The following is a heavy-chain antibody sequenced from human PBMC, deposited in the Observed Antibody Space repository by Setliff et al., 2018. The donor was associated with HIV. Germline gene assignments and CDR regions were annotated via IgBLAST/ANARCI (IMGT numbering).Heavy chain of an antibody. CDR3: ARGVATWYYYYYGMDV. CDR1: GGSISSSSYY. V-gene: IGHV4-39*01. J-gene: IGHJ6*02. CDR2: IYYSGNT. Sequence: PSETLSLTCTVSGGSISSSSYYWGWIRQPPGNGLEWIASIYYSGNTYHNPSLKSRVTISVDTSKNQFSLKLSSVTAADTAVYYCARGVATWYYYYYGMDVWGQGTTVTVSS. D-gene: IGHD5-12*01.